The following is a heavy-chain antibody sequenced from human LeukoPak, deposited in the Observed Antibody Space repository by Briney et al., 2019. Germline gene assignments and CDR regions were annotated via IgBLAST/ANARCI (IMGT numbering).Heavy chain of an antibody. CDR1: GGSISSSSYY. J-gene: IGHJ4*02. CDR3: ARREYYDSSGYR. CDR2: IYNSGST. Sequence: SETLSLTCTVSGGSISSSSYYWGWIRQPPGKGLEWIGSIYNSGSTYYNPSLKSRVTISVDTSKNQFSLKLGSVTAADTAVYFCARREYYDSSGYRWGQGTLVTVSS. D-gene: IGHD3-22*01. V-gene: IGHV4-39*01.